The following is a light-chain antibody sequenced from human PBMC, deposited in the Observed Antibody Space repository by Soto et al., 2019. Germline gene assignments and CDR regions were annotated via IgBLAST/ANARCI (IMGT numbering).Light chain of an antibody. Sequence: EIVLTQFPGTLSLSPGVRATLSCRASQSVTRNFLAWYQHKPGQAPRLLIYGASSRAAGIPDRFSGSGSGTDFTLTISRLEPEDFAVFSCQQYATSPAVTFGPGAKVDIE. CDR1: QSVTRNF. CDR3: QQYATSPAVT. V-gene: IGKV3-20*01. J-gene: IGKJ3*01. CDR2: GAS.